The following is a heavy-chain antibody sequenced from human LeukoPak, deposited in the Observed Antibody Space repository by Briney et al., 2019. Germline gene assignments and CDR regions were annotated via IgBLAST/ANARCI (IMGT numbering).Heavy chain of an antibody. CDR2: ISTSSSTI. V-gene: IGHV3-48*01. Sequence: GGSLRLSCAVSGFSFSTYSMNWVRQAPGKGLEWVSYISTSSSTIYYADSVKGRFTISRDNAKNSLYLQMNSLRAEDTAVYYCLIRSGYDNYYYYYYMDVWGKGTTVTVSS. J-gene: IGHJ6*03. D-gene: IGHD5-12*01. CDR1: GFSFSTYS. CDR3: LIRSGYDNYYYYYYMDV.